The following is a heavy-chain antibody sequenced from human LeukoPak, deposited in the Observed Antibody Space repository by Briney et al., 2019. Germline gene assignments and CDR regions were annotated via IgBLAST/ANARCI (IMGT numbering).Heavy chain of an antibody. CDR2: ISSNGGST. J-gene: IGHJ4*02. CDR1: GFTFSSYA. Sequence: GGSLRLSCSASGFTFSSYAMHWVRQAPGKGLEYVSAISSNGGSTYYADSVKGRFTISRDNSKNTLYLQMSSLRAEDTAVYYCVKDNYDFWSGYYTGGYFDYWGQGTLVTVSS. V-gene: IGHV3-64D*09. D-gene: IGHD3-3*01. CDR3: VKDNYDFWSGYYTGGYFDY.